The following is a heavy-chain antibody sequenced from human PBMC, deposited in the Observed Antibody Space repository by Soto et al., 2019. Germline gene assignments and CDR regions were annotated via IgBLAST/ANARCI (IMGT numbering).Heavy chain of an antibody. CDR3: ARAPYSSSWYTFDP. CDR1: GFTVSSNY. Sequence: PGGSLRLSCASSGFTVSSNYMSWVRQAPGNGLEWVSVVHSGGNTYYADSVKGRFTVSRDISKNTLYLQMNSLRAEDTAVFYCARAPYSSSWYTFDPWGQGT. D-gene: IGHD6-13*01. CDR2: VHSGGNT. V-gene: IGHV3-66*01. J-gene: IGHJ5*02.